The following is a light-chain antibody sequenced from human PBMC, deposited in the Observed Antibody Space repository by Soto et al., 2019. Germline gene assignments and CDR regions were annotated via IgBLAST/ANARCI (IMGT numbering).Light chain of an antibody. CDR3: QRSGGT. Sequence: EIVLTQSPGTLSLSPGERATLSCRASQSVSSSYLAWYQQKPGQAPRLLIYGASSRATGIPDRFSGSGSGTDFTSTIRRLEPEDFAVYYCQRSGGTFGQGTKVEIK. V-gene: IGKV3-20*01. CDR1: QSVSSSY. CDR2: GAS. J-gene: IGKJ1*01.